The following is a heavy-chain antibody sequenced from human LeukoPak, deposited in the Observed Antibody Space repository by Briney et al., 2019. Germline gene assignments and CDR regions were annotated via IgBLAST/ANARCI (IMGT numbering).Heavy chain of an antibody. CDR3: ARGNNYHGSGSSYYFDY. CDR2: ISGTTTYI. D-gene: IGHD3-10*01. J-gene: IGHJ4*02. CDR1: GFTFNSYT. Sequence: PGGSLRLSCAASGFTFNSYTMNWVRQAPGKGLEWISSISGTTTYIYYADSLKGRFTISRDNAKKSLYLQMNSLRAEDTAVYYCARGNNYHGSGSSYYFDYWGQGTLVTVSP. V-gene: IGHV3-21*01.